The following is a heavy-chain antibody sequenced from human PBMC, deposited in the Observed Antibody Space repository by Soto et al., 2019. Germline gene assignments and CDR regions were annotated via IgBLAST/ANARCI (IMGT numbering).Heavy chain of an antibody. J-gene: IGHJ4*02. CDR3: ARGITMVRGVFDY. D-gene: IGHD3-10*01. Sequence: QVQLQQWGAGLLKPSETLSLTCAVYGGSFSGYYWSWIRQPPGKGLEWIGEINHSGSTNYNPSLKSRVTISVGTSKNQFSLKLSSVTAADTAVYYCARGITMVRGVFDYWGQGTLVTVSS. CDR2: INHSGST. CDR1: GGSFSGYY. V-gene: IGHV4-34*01.